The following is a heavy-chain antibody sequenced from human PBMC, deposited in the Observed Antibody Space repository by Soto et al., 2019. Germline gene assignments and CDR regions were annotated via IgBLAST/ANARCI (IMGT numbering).Heavy chain of an antibody. D-gene: IGHD3-3*01. CDR3: ARTSDFGVVIMPLNWFDP. Sequence: ASVTVSCTASGYTFTSYGISWVRPAPGQGLEWMGWISAYNGNTNYAQKLQGRVTMTTDTSTSTAYMELRSLRSDDTAAYYCARTSDFGVVIMPLNWFDPWGQGTLVTVSS. CDR1: GYTFTSYG. CDR2: ISAYNGNT. V-gene: IGHV1-18*01. J-gene: IGHJ5*02.